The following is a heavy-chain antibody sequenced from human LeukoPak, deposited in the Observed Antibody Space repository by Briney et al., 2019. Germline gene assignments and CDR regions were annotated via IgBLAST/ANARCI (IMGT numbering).Heavy chain of an antibody. CDR2: IIPIFGTA. Sequence: ASVKVSCKASGYTFTSYYMHWVRQAPGQGLEWMGGIIPIFGTANYAQKFQGRVTITADESTSTAYMELSSLRSEDTAVYYCARGRGYSYGPPFDYWGQGTLVTVSS. CDR3: ARGRGYSYGPPFDY. CDR1: GYTFTSYY. V-gene: IGHV1-69*13. J-gene: IGHJ4*02. D-gene: IGHD5-18*01.